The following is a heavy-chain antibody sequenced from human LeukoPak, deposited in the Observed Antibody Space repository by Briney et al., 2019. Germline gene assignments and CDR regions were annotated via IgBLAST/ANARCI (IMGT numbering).Heavy chain of an antibody. D-gene: IGHD3-10*01. CDR2: ICAYNGNT. CDR3: ARVGTMVRGVIIDYYYYYMDV. J-gene: IGHJ6*03. Sequence: ASVKVSCKASGYTFTSYGISWVRQAPGQGLEWMGWICAYNGNTNYEQKLQGRVTMTTDTSTSTAYMELRSLRSDDTAVYYCARVGTMVRGVIIDYYYYYMDVWGKGTTVTISS. V-gene: IGHV1-18*01. CDR1: GYTFTSYG.